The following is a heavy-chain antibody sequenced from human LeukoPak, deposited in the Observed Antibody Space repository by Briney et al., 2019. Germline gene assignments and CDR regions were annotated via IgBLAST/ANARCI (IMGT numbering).Heavy chain of an antibody. CDR1: GFTFSSYG. J-gene: IGHJ4*02. D-gene: IGHD2-15*01. V-gene: IGHV3-30*18. Sequence: GGSLRLSCAASGFTFSSYGMHWVRQAPGKGLEGVAVISYDGSNKYYADSVKGRFTISRDNSKNTLYLQMNSLRAEDTAVYYCAKWWTTRDYGDYWGQGTLVTVSS. CDR2: ISYDGSNK. CDR3: AKWWTTRDYGDY.